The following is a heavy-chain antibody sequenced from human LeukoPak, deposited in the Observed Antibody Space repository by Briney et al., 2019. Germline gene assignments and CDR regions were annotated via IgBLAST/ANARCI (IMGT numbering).Heavy chain of an antibody. CDR3: ARVSSGIAVAYYFDY. CDR2: IDYSGST. V-gene: IGHV4-59*12. J-gene: IGHJ4*02. Sequence: PSETLSLTCTVSGGSISNYFWTWIRQPPGKGLEWIGYIDYSGSTYYNPSLKSRVTISVDTSKNQFSLKLSSVTAADTAVYYCARVSSGIAVAYYFDYWGQGTLVTVSS. D-gene: IGHD6-19*01. CDR1: GGSISNYF.